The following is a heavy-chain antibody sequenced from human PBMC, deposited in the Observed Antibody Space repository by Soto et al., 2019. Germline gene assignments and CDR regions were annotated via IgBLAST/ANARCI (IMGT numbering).Heavy chain of an antibody. CDR1: GFTFSGYG. CDR2: ISYDGSDK. D-gene: IGHD1-26*01. Sequence: QVQLVESGGGVVQPRRSLRLSCAASGFTFSGYGMHWVRQAPGKGLEWVALISYDGSDKYYADSVKGRCTISRDNSKNTLYLQMNSLRAEDTAVYYCAKTDAGGSYDYWGQGTLVTVSS. J-gene: IGHJ4*02. CDR3: AKTDAGGSYDY. V-gene: IGHV3-30*18.